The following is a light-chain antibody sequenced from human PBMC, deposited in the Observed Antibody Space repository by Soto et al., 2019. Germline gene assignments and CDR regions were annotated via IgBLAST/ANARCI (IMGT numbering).Light chain of an antibody. CDR1: SSDVGGYDY. CDR3: SSYAGSNNVL. CDR2: EVT. V-gene: IGLV2-8*01. J-gene: IGLJ2*01. Sequence: QSALIQPPSASGSPGQSVTIFCTGTSSDVGGYDYVSWYQQHPGKAPKLMIYEVTKRPSGVPDRFSGSKAANTASLTVSGLQAEDEADYYCSSYAGSNNVLFGGGTKLTVL.